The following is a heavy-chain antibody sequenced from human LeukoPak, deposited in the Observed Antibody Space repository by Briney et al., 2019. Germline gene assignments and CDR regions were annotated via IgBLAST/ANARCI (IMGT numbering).Heavy chain of an antibody. V-gene: IGHV4-39*01. CDR2: IYYSGTT. J-gene: IGHJ6*03. CDR3: SRHDYDGVQNYYSYQIDL. D-gene: IGHD4-17*01. CDR1: GGSIISTPYF. Sequence: TSETLSLTCTVSGGSIISTPYFCGWIRQPPGKGLEWISSIYYSGTTYYNPSLKSRVTISVDTSKNQFSLMLSSVTAADTAVYYCSRHDYDGVQNYYSYQIDLWGKGTTVTVSS.